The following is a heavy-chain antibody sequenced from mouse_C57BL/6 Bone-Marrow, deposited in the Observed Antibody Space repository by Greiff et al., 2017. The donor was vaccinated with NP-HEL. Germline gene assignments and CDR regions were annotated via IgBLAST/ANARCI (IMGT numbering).Heavy chain of an antibody. CDR1: GYTFTGYW. D-gene: IGHD4-1*01. CDR3: ATTTWDKGFAS. Sequence: QVQLKEPGAELMKPGASVKLSCKASGYTFTGYWIEWVKQRPGHGLEWIGEIYPTSGNTNYNEKFKGKSTLSAGKSSSTAFMELGCLSSEASAVYISATTTWDKGFASWGHEGLVTVAA. V-gene: IGHV1-9*01. CDR2: IYPTSGNT. J-gene: IGHJ3*01.